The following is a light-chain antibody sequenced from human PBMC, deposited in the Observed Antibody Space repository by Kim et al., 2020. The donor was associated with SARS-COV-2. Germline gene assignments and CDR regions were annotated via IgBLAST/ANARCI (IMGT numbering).Light chain of an antibody. CDR2: GNN. Sequence: NFMLTQPHSVSESPGKTVTISCTRSGGSIASNSVQWYQQRPGSSPTTVIYGNNQRPSGVPDRFSGSTDSSSNSASLTISGLKTEDEADYYCQSFDSTIQVFGGGTKLTVL. J-gene: IGLJ2*01. CDR1: GGSIASNS. CDR3: QSFDSTIQV. V-gene: IGLV6-57*01.